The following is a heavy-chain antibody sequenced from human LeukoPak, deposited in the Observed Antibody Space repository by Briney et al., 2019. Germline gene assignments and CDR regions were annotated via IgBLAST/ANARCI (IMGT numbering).Heavy chain of an antibody. CDR3: VSFYETY. CDR2: INSDGSWT. J-gene: IGHJ4*02. CDR1: GNYW. Sequence: GGSLRLSCAASGNYWMHWVRQVPGKGLVWVSHINSDGSWTSYADSVKGRFTISKDNAKNTVYLQMNSLRAEDTAVYYCVSFYETYWGRGTLVTVSS. V-gene: IGHV3-74*01. D-gene: IGHD2/OR15-2a*01.